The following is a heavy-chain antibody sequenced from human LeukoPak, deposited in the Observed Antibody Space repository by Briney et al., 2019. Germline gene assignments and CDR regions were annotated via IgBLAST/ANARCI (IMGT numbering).Heavy chain of an antibody. Sequence: ASVRVSCEASGCTFTNYGITWVRQAPGQGLEWMGWISTHNVNTNYAQKFQGRVTMTTDASTSTAYMELRSLRSDDTAEYYCARDLFPSFYYDSRGPIGYWGQGALVTVSS. V-gene: IGHV1-18*04. J-gene: IGHJ4*02. D-gene: IGHD3-22*01. CDR2: ISTHNVNT. CDR1: GCTFTNYG. CDR3: ARDLFPSFYYDSRGPIGY.